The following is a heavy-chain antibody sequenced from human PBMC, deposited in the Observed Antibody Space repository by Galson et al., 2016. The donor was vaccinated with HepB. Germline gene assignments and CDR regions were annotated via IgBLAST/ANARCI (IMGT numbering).Heavy chain of an antibody. CDR2: LSGSGAHT. Sequence: SLRLSCAASGFTFSRYAMTWVRQAPGKGLEWVSGLSGSGAHTYYADSVKGRFIISRDNSKNTLYLQMNSLRVEDTAVYYCAKDYVGGSYLLTQFDYWGQGTLVTVSS. CDR3: AKDYVGGSYLLTQFDY. V-gene: IGHV3-23*01. J-gene: IGHJ4*02. D-gene: IGHD3-16*02. CDR1: GFTFSRYA.